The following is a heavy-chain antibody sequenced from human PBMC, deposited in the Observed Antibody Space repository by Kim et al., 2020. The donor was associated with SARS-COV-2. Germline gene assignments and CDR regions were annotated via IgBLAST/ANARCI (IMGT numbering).Heavy chain of an antibody. D-gene: IGHD3-22*01. Sequence: SETLSLTCTVSGGSISSGGYYWSWIRQHPGKGLEWLGYIYYSGSTYYNPSLKSRVTISVDTSKNQFSLKLSSVTAADTAVYYCARNIGITMIVVVTGWFDPLGQGTLVTVSS. V-gene: IGHV4-31*03. CDR3: ARNIGITMIVVVTGWFDP. CDR2: IYYSGST. J-gene: IGHJ5*02. CDR1: GGSISSGGYY.